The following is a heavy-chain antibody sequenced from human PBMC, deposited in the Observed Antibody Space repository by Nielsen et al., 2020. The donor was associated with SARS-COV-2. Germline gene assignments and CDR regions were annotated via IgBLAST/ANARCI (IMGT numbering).Heavy chain of an antibody. V-gene: IGHV3-30*04. Sequence: WIRQPPGKGLEWVAIISYDGSNKYYSDSVKGRFTISRDNAKDSLYLQMNSLRDEDTAVYYCARGKDTEYSSSWNMDVWGQGTTVTVSS. CDR3: ARGKDTEYSSSWNMDV. D-gene: IGHD6-13*01. CDR2: ISYDGSNK. J-gene: IGHJ6*02.